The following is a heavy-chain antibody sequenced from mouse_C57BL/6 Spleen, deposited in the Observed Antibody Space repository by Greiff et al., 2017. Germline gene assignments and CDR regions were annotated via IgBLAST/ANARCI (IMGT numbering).Heavy chain of an antibody. CDR3: ARKGDGGYYFDY. Sequence: VQLQQSGPGLVQPSPSLSITCTASGFSLTSYGVHWVRQSPGKGLEWLGVIWSGGSTDNNAAFISRLSTSKDNSKSQVFIKMNSLQADDTAIDYGARKGDGGYYFDYWGQGTTLTVSS. CDR2: IWSGGST. CDR1: GFSLTSYG. J-gene: IGHJ2*01. D-gene: IGHD3-3*01. V-gene: IGHV2-2*01.